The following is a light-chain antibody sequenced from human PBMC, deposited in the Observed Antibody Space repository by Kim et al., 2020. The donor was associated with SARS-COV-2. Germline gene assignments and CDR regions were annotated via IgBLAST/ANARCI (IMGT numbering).Light chain of an antibody. Sequence: DVQMTQSPSDMSASVGDRVTITCRASQGVGTDLAWFQQKPGKVPKCLIYAVSSLRSGVPLRFSGSGSGTEFTLTISSLQPEDFATYYCLQHHSHHWTFGQGTKVDIK. CDR1: QGVGTD. J-gene: IGKJ1*01. CDR3: LQHHSHHWT. V-gene: IGKV1-17*03. CDR2: AVS.